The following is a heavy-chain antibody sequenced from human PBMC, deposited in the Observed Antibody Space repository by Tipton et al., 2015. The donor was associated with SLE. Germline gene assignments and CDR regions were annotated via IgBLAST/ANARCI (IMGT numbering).Heavy chain of an antibody. CDR2: IYSSGRT. Sequence: TLSLTCAVSGGAFLSHLWNWIRQPAGKGLEWIGRIYSSGRTNYNPSLKSRVTMSVDTSRKQFSLTLNSVTAADTAVYFCARQPYYESPFDYWGQGTLVTVSS. CDR3: ARQPYYESPFDY. D-gene: IGHD3-22*01. V-gene: IGHV4-4*07. J-gene: IGHJ4*02. CDR1: GGAFLSHL.